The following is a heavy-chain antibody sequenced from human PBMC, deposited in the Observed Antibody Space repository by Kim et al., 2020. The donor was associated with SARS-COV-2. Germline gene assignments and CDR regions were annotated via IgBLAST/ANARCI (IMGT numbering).Heavy chain of an antibody. J-gene: IGHJ1*01. CDR1: GGSFSGYY. CDR2: INHSGST. V-gene: IGHV4-34*01. Sequence: SETLSLTCAVYGGSFSGYYWSWIRQPPGKGLEWIGEINHSGSTNYNPSLKSRVTISVDTSKNQFSLKLSSVTAADTAVYYCAATGQWLRIFQHWGQGTLVTVSS. D-gene: IGHD6-19*01. CDR3: AATGQWLRIFQH.